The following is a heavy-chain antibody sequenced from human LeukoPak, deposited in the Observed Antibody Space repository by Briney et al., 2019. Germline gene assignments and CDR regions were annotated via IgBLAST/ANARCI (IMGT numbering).Heavy chain of an antibody. CDR3: ARGWREFYFEY. V-gene: IGHV3-48*02. Sequence: PGGSLRLSCAASGFPFSSYSMNWVRQAPGKGLEWVSYISSTTTTIYYADSVKGRFTISRDNAKSSLYLQMNSLTDEDTAVYYCARGWREFYFEYWGQGNLATVSS. D-gene: IGHD3-3*01. J-gene: IGHJ4*02. CDR2: ISSTTTTI. CDR1: GFPFSSYS.